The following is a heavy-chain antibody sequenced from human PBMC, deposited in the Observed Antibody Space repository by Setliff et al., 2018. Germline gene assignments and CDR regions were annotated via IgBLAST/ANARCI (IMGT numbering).Heavy chain of an antibody. CDR3: ARGPPGYYYYMNV. CDR2: LYYSGNT. J-gene: IGHJ6*03. CDR1: GGSINRDY. Sequence: SETLSLTCSVSGGSINRDYWSWIRQAPGKGLEWIGYLYYSGNTNYNPSLKSRVTISGDTSQNYFSLKLTSVTEADTAVYYCARGPPGYYYYMNVWGQGTTVTVSS. V-gene: IGHV4-59*01.